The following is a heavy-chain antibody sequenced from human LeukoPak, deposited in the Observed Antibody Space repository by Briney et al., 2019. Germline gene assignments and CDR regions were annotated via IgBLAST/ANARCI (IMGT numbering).Heavy chain of an antibody. V-gene: IGHV3-23*01. CDR3: AKYATGYAPNFDY. CDR2: IGPSGAVT. Sequence: GGSLRLSCAGSGFTFETYVMTWVRRAPGKGLEWVSVIGPSGAVTHYAESVKGRFTISRDNSKNTLYLQMNSLRVEDTAIYFCAKYATGYAPNFDYWGQGTLVTVSS. CDR1: GFTFETYV. J-gene: IGHJ4*02. D-gene: IGHD5-12*01.